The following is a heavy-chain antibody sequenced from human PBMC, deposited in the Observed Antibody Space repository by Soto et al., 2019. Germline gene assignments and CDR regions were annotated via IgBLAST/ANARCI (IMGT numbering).Heavy chain of an antibody. J-gene: IGHJ5*02. CDR3: AGDYGDPEGWFDP. CDR1: GGSISSYY. Sequence: SETLSLTCTVSGGSISSYYWSWIRQPPGKGLEWIGYIYYSGSTNYNPSLKSRVTISVDTSKNQFSLKLSSVPAADTAVYYCAGDYGDPEGWFDPWGQGTLVTVSS. D-gene: IGHD4-17*01. V-gene: IGHV4-59*08. CDR2: IYYSGST.